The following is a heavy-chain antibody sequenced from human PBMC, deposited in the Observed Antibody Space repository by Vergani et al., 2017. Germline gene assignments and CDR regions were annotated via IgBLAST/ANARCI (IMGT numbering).Heavy chain of an antibody. D-gene: IGHD5-12*01. Sequence: QVKLVQSGAEVKKPGSSVKVSCKASGGTFSSYASSWVRQAPGQGLEWMGGIIPIFGTANYAQKFQGRVTITADESTSTAYMELSSLRSEDTAVYYCAKHPYDEDYFDYWGQGTLVTVSS. V-gene: IGHV1-69*12. CDR3: AKHPYDEDYFDY. CDR1: GGTFSSYA. CDR2: IIPIFGTA. J-gene: IGHJ4*02.